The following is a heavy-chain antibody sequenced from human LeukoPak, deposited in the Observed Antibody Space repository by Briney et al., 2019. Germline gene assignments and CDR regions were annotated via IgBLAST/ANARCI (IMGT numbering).Heavy chain of an antibody. CDR3: AKAPSSNTFDY. D-gene: IGHD6-13*01. J-gene: IGHJ4*02. V-gene: IGHV3-53*01. Sequence: GGSLRLSCAASGFTVSTNYMSWVRQAPGKGLEWVSVLYSGGSTYYADSVQGRFTISRDNSKNTLYLQMNSLRAEDTAVYYCAKAPSSNTFDYWGQRTLVTVSS. CDR2: LYSGGST. CDR1: GFTVSTNY.